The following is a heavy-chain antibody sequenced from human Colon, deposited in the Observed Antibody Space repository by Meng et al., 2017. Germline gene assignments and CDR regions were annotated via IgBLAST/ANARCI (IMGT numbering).Heavy chain of an antibody. Sequence: EEVVQSGGEVRKPGGSVKVSCKAAGYSLSGYYMHWVRQVPGQGLEWMGRINADSGGTNYAEKFQGRVTLTRDTSISTAYMELSSLRSEDTAVYYCAKIKKQGILGLGYWYFDLWGRGTLVTVSS. V-gene: IGHV1-2*06. CDR2: INADSGGT. D-gene: IGHD3-10*01. CDR1: GYSLSGYY. CDR3: AKIKKQGILGLGYWYFDL. J-gene: IGHJ2*01.